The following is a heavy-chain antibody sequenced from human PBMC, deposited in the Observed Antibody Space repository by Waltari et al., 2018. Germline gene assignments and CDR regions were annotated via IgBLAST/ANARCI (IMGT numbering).Heavy chain of an antibody. D-gene: IGHD6-19*01. CDR3: AKPQWLSPDAFDI. Sequence: EVQLVESGGGLVQPGSSLRLPCAASGFTFDDYAMHWVRQAPGKGLDGVSGISENSSRVVYADSVKGRFTISRDNAKNSLHLQINSLRAEDTSLYYCAKPQWLSPDAFDIWGQGTMVTVSS. V-gene: IGHV3-9*01. CDR2: ISENSSRV. CDR1: GFTFDDYA. J-gene: IGHJ3*02.